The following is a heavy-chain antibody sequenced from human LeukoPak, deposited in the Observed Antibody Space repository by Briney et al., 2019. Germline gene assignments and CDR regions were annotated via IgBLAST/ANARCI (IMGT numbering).Heavy chain of an antibody. CDR2: INPSGGST. J-gene: IGHJ3*02. CDR1: GYTFTDYY. D-gene: IGHD1-26*01. V-gene: IGHV1-46*01. CDR3: ARARIVGATMFNLSI. Sequence: ASVKVSCKASGYTFTDYYMHWVRQAPGQGLEWMGIINPSGGSTSYAQKFQGRVTMTRDTSTSTVYMEPSSLRSEDTAVYYCARARIVGATMFNLSIWGQGTMVTVSS.